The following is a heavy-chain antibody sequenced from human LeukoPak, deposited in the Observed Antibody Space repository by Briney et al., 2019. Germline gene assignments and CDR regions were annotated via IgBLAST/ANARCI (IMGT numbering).Heavy chain of an antibody. Sequence: GASVKVSCKASGYTFTGYYMHWVRQAPGQGLEWMGWINPNSGGTNYAQKFQGRVTMTRDTSISTAYMELSRLRSDDTAVYYCARSPTVVTSKYFQHWGQGTLVTVSS. CDR2: INPNSGGT. CDR3: ARSPTVVTSKYFQH. D-gene: IGHD4-23*01. V-gene: IGHV1-2*02. J-gene: IGHJ1*01. CDR1: GYTFTGYY.